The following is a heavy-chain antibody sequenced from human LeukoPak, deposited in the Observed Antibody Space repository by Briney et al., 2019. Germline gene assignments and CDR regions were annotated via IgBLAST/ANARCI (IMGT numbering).Heavy chain of an antibody. J-gene: IGHJ3*02. CDR1: GFTVSNNY. CDR2: ISGSGGGT. V-gene: IGHV3-23*01. D-gene: IGHD1-26*01. Sequence: GGSLRLSCAASGFTVSNNYMSWVRQAPGKKLEWVSDISGSGGGTYYADSVKGRFTISRDNSKNTLYLQMNSLRAEDTAVYYCAKDRVGATKAFDIWGQGTMVTVSS. CDR3: AKDRVGATKAFDI.